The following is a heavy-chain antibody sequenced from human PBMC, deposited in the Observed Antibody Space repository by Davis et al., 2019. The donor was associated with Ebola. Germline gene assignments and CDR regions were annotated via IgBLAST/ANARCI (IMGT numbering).Heavy chain of an antibody. D-gene: IGHD6-13*01. CDR2: ISSDGSST. CDR3: ARDSDLIAAAALDV. V-gene: IGHV3-74*01. CDR1: GFTFSSYW. J-gene: IGHJ6*02. Sequence: PGGSLRLSCAVSGFTFSSYWMHWVRQVPGKGLVWVSRISSDGSSTTYADSVKGRFTISRDNAKNTLYLQMNSLRAEDTAVYYCARDSDLIAAAALDVWGQGTTVTVSS.